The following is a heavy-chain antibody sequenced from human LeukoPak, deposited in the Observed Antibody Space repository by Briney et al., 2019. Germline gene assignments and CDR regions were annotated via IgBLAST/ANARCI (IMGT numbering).Heavy chain of an antibody. V-gene: IGHV1-69*05. Sequence: AASVKVSCKASGGTFSSYAISWVRQAPGQGLEWMGGIIPIFGTANYAQKFQGRVTITTDESTSTAYMELSSLRSEDTAVYYCARVQGYCSSTSCYDPDDAFDIWGQGTMATVSS. CDR3: ARVQGYCSSTSCYDPDDAFDI. CDR2: IIPIFGTA. D-gene: IGHD2-2*01. CDR1: GGTFSSYA. J-gene: IGHJ3*02.